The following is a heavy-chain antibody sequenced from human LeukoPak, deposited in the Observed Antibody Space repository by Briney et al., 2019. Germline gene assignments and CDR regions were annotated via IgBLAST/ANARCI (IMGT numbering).Heavy chain of an antibody. Sequence: GGSLRLSCAASGFTFSSYGMHWVRQAPGKGLEWVAFIRYDGSNKYYADSVKGRFTISRDNSKNTLYLQMNSLRAEDTAVYYCAKKMLPTYSPFDYWGQGTLVTVSS. D-gene: IGHD2-21*01. CDR1: GFTFSSYG. CDR2: IRYDGSNK. CDR3: AKKMLPTYSPFDY. J-gene: IGHJ4*02. V-gene: IGHV3-30*02.